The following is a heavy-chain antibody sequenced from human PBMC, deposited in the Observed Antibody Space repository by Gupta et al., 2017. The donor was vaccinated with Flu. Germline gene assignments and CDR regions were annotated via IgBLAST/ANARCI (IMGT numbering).Heavy chain of an antibody. CDR3: AHRPRASRVGASPFDY. D-gene: IGHD1-26*01. CDR1: GFSLSTSGVG. V-gene: IGHV2-5*01. Sequence: QITLKESGPTLVKPTQTLTLTCTFSGFSLSTSGVGVGWIRQPPGKALEWLALIYWNDDKRYSPSLKSRLTITKDTSKNQVVLTMTNMDTVETATYYCAHRPRASRVGASPFDYWGQGTLVTVSS. CDR2: IYWNDDK. J-gene: IGHJ4*02.